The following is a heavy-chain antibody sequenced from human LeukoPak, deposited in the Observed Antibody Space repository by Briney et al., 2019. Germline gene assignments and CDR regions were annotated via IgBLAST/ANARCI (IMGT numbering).Heavy chain of an antibody. V-gene: IGHV3-21*01. CDR1: GFTFSSYA. J-gene: IGHJ4*02. Sequence: GGSLRLSCAASGFTFSSYAMSWVRQAPGKGLEWVSSISSSSSYIYYADSVKGRFTISRDNAKNSLYLQMNSLRAEDTAVYYCARDLWFGELGVDYFDYWGQGTLVTVSS. D-gene: IGHD3-10*01. CDR3: ARDLWFGELGVDYFDY. CDR2: ISSSSSYI.